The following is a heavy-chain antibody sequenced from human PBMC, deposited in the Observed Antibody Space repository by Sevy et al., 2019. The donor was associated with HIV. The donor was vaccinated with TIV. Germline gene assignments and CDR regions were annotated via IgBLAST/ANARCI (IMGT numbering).Heavy chain of an antibody. CDR3: AGENAWGRGYS. CDR2: IYYNGHI. D-gene: IGHD1-26*01. J-gene: IGHJ4*02. CDR1: GGSITSLY. Sequence: SETLSLTCTVSGGSITSLYWNWIRQPPGKGLEWIANIYYNGHINYNPSLKSRVTLSLDTSKNQFSRRLSSVTAARTAMYYCAGENAWGRGYSWGQGTLVTVSS. V-gene: IGHV4-59*08.